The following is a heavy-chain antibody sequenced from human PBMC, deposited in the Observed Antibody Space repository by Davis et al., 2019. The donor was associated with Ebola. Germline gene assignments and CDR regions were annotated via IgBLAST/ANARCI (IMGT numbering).Heavy chain of an antibody. D-gene: IGHD3-10*01. CDR3: ARGPLWFRELDY. CDR2: IYTSGST. J-gene: IGHJ4*02. CDR1: GGSISSGSYY. V-gene: IGHV4-61*09. Sequence: PSETLSLTCTVSGGSISSGSYYWSWIRQPAGKGLEWIGHIYTSGSTNYNPSLKSRVTISVDTSKNQFSLKLSSVTAADTAVYYCARGPLWFRELDYWGQGTLVTVSS.